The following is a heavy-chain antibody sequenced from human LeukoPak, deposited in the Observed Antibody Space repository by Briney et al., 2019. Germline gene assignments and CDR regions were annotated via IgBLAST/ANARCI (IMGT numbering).Heavy chain of an antibody. CDR3: ARDSQEFFQH. CDR2: ISYDGSNK. Sequence: GGSLRLSCAAPGFTFSSYGMHWVRQAPGKGLEWVAVISYDGSNKYYADSMKGRFTISRDNSKNSLYLQMNSLRTEDTALYYCARDSQEFFQHWGQGTLVTVSS. J-gene: IGHJ1*01. CDR1: GFTFSSYG. V-gene: IGHV3-30*03.